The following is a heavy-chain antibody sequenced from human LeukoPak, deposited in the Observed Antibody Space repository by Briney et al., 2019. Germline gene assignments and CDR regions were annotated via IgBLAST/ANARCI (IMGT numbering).Heavy chain of an antibody. D-gene: IGHD6-19*01. CDR2: INHSGST. CDR1: GVSFSGYY. Sequence: PSETLSLTCAVYGVSFSGYYWSWIRQPPGKGLEWIGEINHSGSTNYNPSLKSRVTISVDTSKNQFSLKLSSVTAADTAVYYCARVWAVAGRDYWGQGTLVTVSS. J-gene: IGHJ4*02. CDR3: ARVWAVAGRDY. V-gene: IGHV4-34*01.